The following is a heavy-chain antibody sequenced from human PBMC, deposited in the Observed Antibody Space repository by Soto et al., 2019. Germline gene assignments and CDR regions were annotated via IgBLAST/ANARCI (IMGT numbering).Heavy chain of an antibody. V-gene: IGHV4-31*03. CDR2: IYYSGST. D-gene: IGHD3-3*01. CDR1: GGSISSGGYY. Sequence: SETLSLTCTVSGGSISSGGYYWSWIRQHPGKGLEWIGYIYYSGSTYYNPSLKSRVTISVDTSKNQFSLKLSSVTAAGTAVYYCARVLGITIFGVAYNWFDPWGQGTLVTVSS. CDR3: ARVLGITIFGVAYNWFDP. J-gene: IGHJ5*02.